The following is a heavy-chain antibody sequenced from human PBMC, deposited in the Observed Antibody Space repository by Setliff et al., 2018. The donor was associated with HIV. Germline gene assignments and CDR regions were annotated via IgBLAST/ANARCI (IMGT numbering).Heavy chain of an antibody. D-gene: IGHD3-22*01. CDR3: ARDPHYFDTSGHYSWFYFDY. Sequence: SETLSLTCTVSGGSIIYTSYYWGWIRQPPGKGLEWIGSIYYSGSVYYNPSLKSRVTISVDTTKNQFSLKVKSVTAADTAVYFCARDPHYFDTSGHYSWFYFDYWGQGTLVTVS. V-gene: IGHV4-39*07. CDR2: IYYSGSV. CDR1: GGSIIYTSYY. J-gene: IGHJ4*02.